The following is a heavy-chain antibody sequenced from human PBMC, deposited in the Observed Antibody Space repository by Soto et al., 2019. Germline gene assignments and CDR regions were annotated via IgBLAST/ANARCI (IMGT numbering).Heavy chain of an antibody. D-gene: IGHD6-19*01. V-gene: IGHV4-59*08. CDR3: ARMYSSGLRPFDY. CDR1: GGSISSYY. CDR2: IYYSGST. J-gene: IGHJ4*02. Sequence: PSETLSLTCTVSGGSISSYYWSWIRQPPGKGLEWIGYIYYSGSTNYNPSLKSRVTISVDTSKNQFSLKLSSVTAADTAVYYCARMYSSGLRPFDYWGQGTLVTVAS.